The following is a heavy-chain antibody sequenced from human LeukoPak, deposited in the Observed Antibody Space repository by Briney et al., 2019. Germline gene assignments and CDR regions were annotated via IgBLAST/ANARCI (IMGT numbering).Heavy chain of an antibody. Sequence: PSETLSLTCAVYGGSFSGYYWSWIRQPPGKGLEWIGEINHSGSTNYNPSLKSRVTISVDTSKNQFSLKLSSVTAADTAVYYCASRYCSGGSCQENWFDPWGQGTLVTVSS. D-gene: IGHD2-15*01. J-gene: IGHJ5*02. CDR2: INHSGST. CDR3: ASRYCSGGSCQENWFDP. V-gene: IGHV4-34*01. CDR1: GGSFSGYY.